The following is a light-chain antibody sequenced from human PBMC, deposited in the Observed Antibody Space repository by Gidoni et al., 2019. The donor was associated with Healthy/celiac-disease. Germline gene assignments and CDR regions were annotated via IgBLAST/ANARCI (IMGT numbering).Light chain of an antibody. V-gene: IGKV3-11*01. J-gene: IGKJ4*01. CDR1: QSVSSY. CDR2: DAS. Sequence: EIVLTQSPATLSLSPGERATLSCRAGQSVSSYLAWYQQKPGQAPRLLIYDASNRATGIPARFSGSGSGTDFTLTISSLEPEDFAVYYWQQRSNWPLTFGGGTKVEIK. CDR3: QQRSNWPLT.